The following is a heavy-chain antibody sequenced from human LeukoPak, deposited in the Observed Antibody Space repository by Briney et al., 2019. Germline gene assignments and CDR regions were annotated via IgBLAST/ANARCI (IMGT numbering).Heavy chain of an antibody. CDR3: ARHGVGAGLAAAYI. Sequence: GESLKISCKGSGYNFSNYGIGWVRQMPGKGLEWMGLIDPGDSHAIYSPSFQGQVTISADKSISATYLQWSSLKASDTAMYYCARHGVGAGLAAAYIWGQGTLLTVSS. J-gene: IGHJ4*02. CDR2: IDPGDSHA. V-gene: IGHV5-51*01. D-gene: IGHD6-13*01. CDR1: GYNFSNYG.